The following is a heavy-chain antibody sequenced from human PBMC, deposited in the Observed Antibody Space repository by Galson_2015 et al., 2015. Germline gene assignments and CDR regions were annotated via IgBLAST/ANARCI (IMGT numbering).Heavy chain of an antibody. CDR2: INHSGST. D-gene: IGHD3-3*01. CDR3: ARGGYDFWSGYRNYYYYMDV. J-gene: IGHJ6*03. Sequence: LSLTCAVYGGSFSGYYWSWIRQPPEKGLEWIGEINHSGSTNYNPSLKSRVTISVDTSKNQFSLKLSSVTAADTAVYYCARGGYDFWSGYRNYYYYMDVWGKGATVTVSS. V-gene: IGHV4-34*01. CDR1: GGSFSGYY.